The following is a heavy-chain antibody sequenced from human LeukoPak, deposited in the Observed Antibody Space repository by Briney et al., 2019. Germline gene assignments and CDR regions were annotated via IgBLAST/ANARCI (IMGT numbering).Heavy chain of an antibody. J-gene: IGHJ6*02. CDR3: AKDMLHGYSGYGARYYYGMDV. D-gene: IGHD5-12*01. V-gene: IGHV3-9*01. CDR1: GFKFDDYA. CDR2: INWNSGNI. Sequence: TGGSLRLSCAASGFKFDDYAMHWVRQAPGKGLEWVSSINWNSGNIGYADSVKGRFTISRDNAKNSLYLQMNSLRAEDTALYYCAKDMLHGYSGYGARYYYGMDVWGQGTTVTVSS.